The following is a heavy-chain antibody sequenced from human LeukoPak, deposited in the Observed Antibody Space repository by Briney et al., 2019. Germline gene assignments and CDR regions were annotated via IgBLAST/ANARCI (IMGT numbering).Heavy chain of an antibody. CDR3: AKRLRFCSGGNCYYYYYGMDV. J-gene: IGHJ6*02. D-gene: IGHD2-15*01. Sequence: GGSLRLSCAASGFTFSSYAMSWVRQAPGKGLEWVSSISGGGGTTYYADSVKGRFTISRDNSKNTLYLQINSLRAEDTAVYYCAKRLRFCSGGNCYYYYYGMDVWGQGTTVTVSS. V-gene: IGHV3-23*01. CDR2: ISGGGGTT. CDR1: GFTFSSYA.